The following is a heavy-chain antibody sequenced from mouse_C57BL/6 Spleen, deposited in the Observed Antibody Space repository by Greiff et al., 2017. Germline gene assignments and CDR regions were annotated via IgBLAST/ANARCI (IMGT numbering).Heavy chain of an antibody. CDR2: ISGGGGNT. CDR3: ARQSYDYYYAMDY. Sequence: EVHLVESGGGLVKPGGSLKLSCAASGFTFSSYTMSWVRQTPEKRLEWVATISGGGGNTYYPDSVKGRFTISRDNAKNTLYLQMSSLRSEDTALYYCARQSYDYYYAMDYWGQGTSVTVSS. V-gene: IGHV5-9*01. D-gene: IGHD2-4*01. J-gene: IGHJ4*01. CDR1: GFTFSSYT.